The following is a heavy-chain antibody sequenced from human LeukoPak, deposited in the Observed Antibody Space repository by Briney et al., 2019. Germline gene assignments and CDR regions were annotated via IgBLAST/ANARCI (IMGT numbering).Heavy chain of an antibody. CDR3: VKPIVVAGSYYFEH. CDR1: GFIFSTYN. Sequence: PGGSLRLSCAASGFIFSTYNMHWVRQAPGKGLEWVAVISYDGSIEYYADSVKGRFTISRDNSKNTLYLQMNSLRAEDTAVYYCVKPIVVAGSYYFEHWGQGTLVTVSS. CDR2: ISYDGSIE. J-gene: IGHJ4*02. V-gene: IGHV3-30*18. D-gene: IGHD6-19*01.